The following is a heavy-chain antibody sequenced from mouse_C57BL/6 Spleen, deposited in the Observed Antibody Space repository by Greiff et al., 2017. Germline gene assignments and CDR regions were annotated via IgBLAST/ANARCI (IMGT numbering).Heavy chain of an antibody. D-gene: IGHD2-4*01. Sequence: EVKVEESGGGLVKPGGSLKLSCAASGFTFSSYAMSWVRQTPEKRLEWVATISDGGSYTYYPDNVKGRFTISRDNAKNNLYLQMSHLKSEDTAMYYCAREGLRRSGLAYWGQGTLVTVSA. V-gene: IGHV5-4*01. J-gene: IGHJ3*01. CDR1: GFTFSSYA. CDR3: AREGLRRSGLAY. CDR2: ISDGGSYT.